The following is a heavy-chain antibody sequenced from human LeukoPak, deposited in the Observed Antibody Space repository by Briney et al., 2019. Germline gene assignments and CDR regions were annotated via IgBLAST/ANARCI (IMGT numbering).Heavy chain of an antibody. CDR3: ARRRRGSSSWPG. Sequence: SETLSLTCAVYGGSFSGYYWSWIRQPPGKGLEWIGEINHSGSTNYNPSLKSRVTISVDTSKNQFSLKLSSVTAADTAVYYCARRRRGSSSWPGWGQGTPVTVSS. D-gene: IGHD6-13*01. J-gene: IGHJ4*02. CDR1: GGSFSGYY. V-gene: IGHV4-34*01. CDR2: INHSGST.